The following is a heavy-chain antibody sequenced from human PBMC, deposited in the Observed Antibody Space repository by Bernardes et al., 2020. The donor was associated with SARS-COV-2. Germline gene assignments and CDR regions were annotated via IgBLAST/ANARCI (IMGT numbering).Heavy chain of an antibody. J-gene: IGHJ6*02. V-gene: IGHV1-8*02. Sequence: ASVKVSCKASGYTFTNYAINWVRQAPGQGLEWMGWFNPDSDNTGYAWKFQGRVTLTGNTSIGTAYMELSSLTSEDTAVYYCAKAPWQPYYYGIDVWGQGTTVTVAS. CDR1: GYTFTNYA. D-gene: IGHD5-12*01. CDR3: AKAPWQPYYYGIDV. CDR2: FNPDSDNT.